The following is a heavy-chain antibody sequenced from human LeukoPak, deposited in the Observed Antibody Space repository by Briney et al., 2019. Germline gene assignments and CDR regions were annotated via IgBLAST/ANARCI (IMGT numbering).Heavy chain of an antibody. CDR3: ARIQAYGGNSEGYYFNY. CDR2: LDWGDDK. Sequence: SGPTLVNPTQTLTVPCTFSGFSLSTSGMCVSWIRQPPGKALEWLALLDWGDDKVYSTSLKTRLTISKDTSKNQVVLTMTNMDPVDTATYYCARIQAYGGNSEGYYFNYWGQGTLFTVSS. D-gene: IGHD4-23*01. CDR1: GFSLSTSGMC. J-gene: IGHJ4*02. V-gene: IGHV2-70*01.